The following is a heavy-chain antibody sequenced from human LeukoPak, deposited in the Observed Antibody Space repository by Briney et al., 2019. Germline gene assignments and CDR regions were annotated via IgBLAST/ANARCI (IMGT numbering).Heavy chain of an antibody. CDR2: INTDNSNT. CDR3: ARSTGPGGYFDF. Sequence: AASVKVSCKASGYTFISKGIHWVRQAPGQRLEWMAWINTDNSNTKRSQTLLGRVTITRDTSATTAYMELSSLRFEDTAVYYCARSTGPGGYFDFRGQGTLVTVSS. D-gene: IGHD3-16*01. J-gene: IGHJ4*02. CDR1: GYTFISKG. V-gene: IGHV1-3*04.